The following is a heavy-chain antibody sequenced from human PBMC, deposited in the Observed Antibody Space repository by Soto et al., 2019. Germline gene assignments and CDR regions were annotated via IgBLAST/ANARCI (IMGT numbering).Heavy chain of an antibody. CDR1: GGTFSSYA. CDR2: IIPIFGTA. D-gene: IGHD3-10*01. Sequence: GASVKVSCKASGGTFSSYAISWVRQAPGQGLEWMGGIIPIFGTANYAQKFQGRVTITADESTSTAYMELSSLRSEDTAMYYCASDYCGSGARAFDYWGQGTLVTVSS. V-gene: IGHV1-69*13. J-gene: IGHJ4*02. CDR3: ASDYCGSGARAFDY.